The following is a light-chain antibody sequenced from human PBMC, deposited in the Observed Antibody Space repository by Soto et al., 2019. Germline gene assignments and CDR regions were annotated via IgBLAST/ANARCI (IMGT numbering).Light chain of an antibody. V-gene: IGKV1-27*01. Sequence: DIHMTQSPSSLSAFVGDRVTITFLASQDIGNFLAWYQQKPGKVPKLLIYAASTLQSGVPSRFSGSGSGTDFTLTISSLQPEDVATYYCQKCKVAPFTFGGGTKVDIK. CDR1: QDIGNF. CDR2: AAS. J-gene: IGKJ4*01. CDR3: QKCKVAPFT.